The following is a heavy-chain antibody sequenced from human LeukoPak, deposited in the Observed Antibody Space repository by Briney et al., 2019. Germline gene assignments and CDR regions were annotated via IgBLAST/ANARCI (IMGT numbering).Heavy chain of an antibody. D-gene: IGHD3-10*01. V-gene: IGHV4-4*02. J-gene: IGHJ4*02. CDR3: ARGMGRITMVRGVTTADY. CDR2: IYHSGST. CDR1: GGSISSSNW. Sequence: SETLSLTCAVSGGSISSSNWWSWVRQPPGKGLEWIGEIYHSGSTNYNPSLKSRVTISVDKSKNQFSLKLSSVTAADTAVYYCARGMGRITMVRGVTTADYWGQGTLVTVSS.